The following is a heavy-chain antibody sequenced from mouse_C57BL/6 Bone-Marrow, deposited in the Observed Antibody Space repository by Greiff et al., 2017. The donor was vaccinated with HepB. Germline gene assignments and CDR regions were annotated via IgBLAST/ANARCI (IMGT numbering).Heavy chain of an antibody. CDR3: ARRGDYYGSRYFDY. D-gene: IGHD1-1*01. V-gene: IGHV1-55*01. Sequence: QVQLQQSGAELVKPGASVKMSCKASGYTFTSYWITWVKQRPGQGLEWIGDIYPGSGSTNYNEKFKSKATLTVDTSSSTAYMQLSSLTSEDSAVYYCARRGDYYGSRYFDYWGQGTTLTVSS. CDR1: GYTFTSYW. J-gene: IGHJ2*01. CDR2: IYPGSGST.